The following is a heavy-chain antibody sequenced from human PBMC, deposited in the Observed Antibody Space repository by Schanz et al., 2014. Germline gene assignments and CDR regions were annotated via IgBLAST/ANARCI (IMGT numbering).Heavy chain of an antibody. Sequence: VQLLESGGGLVRPGGSLRLSCAASGFTFSSYTMNWVRQAPGKGLEWVAVLSSDESRKFYADSEKGRFTISRDNAKNSLFMQMSSLSAEDTAVYYCAKVAPAATCLDSWGLGTLVTVSS. CDR2: LSSDESRK. CDR1: GFTFSSYT. J-gene: IGHJ4*02. V-gene: IGHV3-30-3*01. CDR3: AKVAPAATCLDS. D-gene: IGHD2-2*01.